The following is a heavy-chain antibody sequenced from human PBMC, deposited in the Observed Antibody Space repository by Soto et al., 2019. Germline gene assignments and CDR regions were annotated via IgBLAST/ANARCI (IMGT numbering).Heavy chain of an antibody. Sequence: GGSLRLSCAASRFTFSSYAISWVRQAPGKGLEWVSAISGSGGSTYYADSVKGRFTISRDNSKNTLYLQMNSLRVEDTAIYFCVRGVSNEEWFASWAQGTLVTVSS. CDR3: VRGVSNEEWFAS. V-gene: IGHV3-23*01. CDR2: ISGSGGST. J-gene: IGHJ5*01. CDR1: RFTFSSYA. D-gene: IGHD4-4*01.